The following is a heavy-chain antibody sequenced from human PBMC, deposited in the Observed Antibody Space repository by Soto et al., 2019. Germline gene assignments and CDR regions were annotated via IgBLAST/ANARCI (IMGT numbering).Heavy chain of an antibody. CDR2: ISAYNGNT. CDR1: GYTFTSYG. D-gene: IGHD3-9*01. J-gene: IGHJ4*02. V-gene: IGHV1-18*01. CDR3: ARGHWRLYDILTGVFDY. Sequence: ALVKVSCKASGYTFTSYGISWVRQAPGQGLEWMGWISAYNGNTNYAQKLQGRVTMTTDTSTSTAYMELRSLRSDDTAVYYCARGHWRLYDILTGVFDYWGQGTLVTVSS.